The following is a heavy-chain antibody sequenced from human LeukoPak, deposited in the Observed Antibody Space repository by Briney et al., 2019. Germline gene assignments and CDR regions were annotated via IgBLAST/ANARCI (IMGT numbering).Heavy chain of an antibody. D-gene: IGHD1-1*01. Sequence: ASVKVSCKASGYTFTSYDINWVRQATGQGLEWMGWMNPNSGNTGYAQKFQGRVTMTRNTSISTAYMELSSLRSEDTAVYYCVKGPPNTAYNWNAEPWLYYFDYWGQGTLVTVSS. CDR3: VKGPPNTAYNWNAEPWLYYFDY. V-gene: IGHV1-8*01. J-gene: IGHJ4*02. CDR1: GYTFTSYD. CDR2: MNPNSGNT.